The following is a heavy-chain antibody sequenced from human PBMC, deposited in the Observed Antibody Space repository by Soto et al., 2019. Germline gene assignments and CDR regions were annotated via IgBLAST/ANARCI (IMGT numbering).Heavy chain of an antibody. Sequence: PSETLSLTCAVYGGSFSDFYWTWIRQLPGKGLEWIGEINHSGSTNYNPSLKSRVAISVDTSKNQFSLNLRSVTAADTAVYYWGPGGAGPAPGGYGGKGTLVPVSS. CDR1: GGSFSDFY. J-gene: IGHJ4*02. D-gene: IGHD3-10*01. CDR3: GPGGAGPAPGGY. V-gene: IGHV4-34*01. CDR2: INHSGST.